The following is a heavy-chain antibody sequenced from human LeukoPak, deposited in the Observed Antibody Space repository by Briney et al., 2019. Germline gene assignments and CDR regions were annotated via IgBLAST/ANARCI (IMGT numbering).Heavy chain of an antibody. CDR3: ARDFAAGQYYYDSSGSIGGY. V-gene: IGHV3-11*04. CDR2: ISSSGSTI. D-gene: IGHD3-22*01. Sequence: GGSLRLSCAASGFTFSDYYMSWIRQAPGKGLEWVSYISSSGSTIYYADSVKGRFTISRDNAKSSLYLQMNSLRAEDTAVYYCARDFAAGQYYYDSSGSIGGYWGQGILVTVSS. CDR1: GFTFSDYY. J-gene: IGHJ4*02.